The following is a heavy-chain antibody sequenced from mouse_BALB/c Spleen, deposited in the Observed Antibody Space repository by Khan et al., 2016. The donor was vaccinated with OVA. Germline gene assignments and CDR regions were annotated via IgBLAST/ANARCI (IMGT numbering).Heavy chain of an antibody. CDR3: ASHLTGSFAY. Sequence: EVQLVESGGDLMKPGGSLKLSCAASGFTFSTYGMSWVRQTPDKRLEWVATINSDGYYTYYPDSVQGRFTISRNNAKNTLYLQRRSLKSEDTAMYYCASHLTGSFAYWGQGTLVTVSA. V-gene: IGHV5-6*01. CDR1: GFTFSTYG. D-gene: IGHD4-1*01. J-gene: IGHJ3*01. CDR2: INSDGYYT.